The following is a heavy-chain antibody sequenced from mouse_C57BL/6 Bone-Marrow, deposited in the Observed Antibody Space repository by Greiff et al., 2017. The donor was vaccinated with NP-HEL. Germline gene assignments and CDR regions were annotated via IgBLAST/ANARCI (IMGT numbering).Heavy chain of an antibody. J-gene: IGHJ4*01. Sequence: QVQLQQPGAELVMPGASVKLSCKASGYTFTSYWMHWVKQRPGQGLEWIGEIDPSDSYTNYNQKFKGKSTLTVDKSSSTAYMQLSSLTSEDSAVYYGAREGYGKRYAMDYWGQGTSVTVSA. V-gene: IGHV1-69*01. CDR3: AREGYGKRYAMDY. D-gene: IGHD2-1*01. CDR2: IDPSDSYT. CDR1: GYTFTSYW.